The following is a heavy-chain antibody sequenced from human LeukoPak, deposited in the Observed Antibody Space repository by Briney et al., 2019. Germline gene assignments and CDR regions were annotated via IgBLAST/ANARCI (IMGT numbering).Heavy chain of an antibody. CDR3: ARGGDSSGYLGFLDAFDI. Sequence: PSETLSLTCTVSGGSISSSSYYWSWIRQPPGKGLEWIGYIYYSGSTNYNPSLKSRVTISVDTSKNQFSLKLSSVTAADTAVYYCARGGDSSGYLGFLDAFDIWGQGTMVTVSS. CDR2: IYYSGST. V-gene: IGHV4-61*01. D-gene: IGHD3-22*01. CDR1: GGSISSSSYY. J-gene: IGHJ3*02.